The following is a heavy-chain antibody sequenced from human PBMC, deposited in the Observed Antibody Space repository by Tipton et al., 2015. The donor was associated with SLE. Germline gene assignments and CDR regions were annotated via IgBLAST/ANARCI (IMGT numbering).Heavy chain of an antibody. V-gene: IGHV4-31*03. CDR2: IYYSGST. CDR3: ARAQYDFCIAYYLDY. D-gene: IGHD3-3*01. CDR1: GGSISSGGYY. Sequence: TLSLTCPVSGGSISSGGYYWSWLRQHPGKGLEWFGYIYYSGSTYYNPSLQSRVTISVDTSKNQFSLKLSSVTAADTAVYYCARAQYDFCIAYYLDYWGQGTLITVSS. J-gene: IGHJ4*02.